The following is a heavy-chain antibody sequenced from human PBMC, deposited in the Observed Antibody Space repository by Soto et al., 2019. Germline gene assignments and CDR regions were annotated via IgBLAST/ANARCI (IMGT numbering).Heavy chain of an antibody. CDR3: AREYSYGLGRYFDY. Sequence: GGSLRLSCAASGFTFSSYAMHWVRQAPGKGLEWVAVISYDGSNKYYADSVKGRFTISRDNSKNTLYLQMNSLRAEDTAVYYCAREYSYGLGRYFDYWGQGTLVTVSS. CDR2: ISYDGSNK. CDR1: GFTFSSYA. V-gene: IGHV3-30-3*01. J-gene: IGHJ4*02. D-gene: IGHD5-18*01.